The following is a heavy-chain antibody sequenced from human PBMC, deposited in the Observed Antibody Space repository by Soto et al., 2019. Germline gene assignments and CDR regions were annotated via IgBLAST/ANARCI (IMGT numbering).Heavy chain of an antibody. J-gene: IGHJ4*01. D-gene: IGHD7-27*01. CDR1: GFTFSSYV. V-gene: IGHV3-23*01. Sequence: GGSLRLSCAASGFTFSSYVMSWVRQAPGKGLEWVSAISGSGGSTYYADSVKGRFTISRDNSKNTLYLQINSLRAEDTAVYYCAKDSLGALDYWGHGTLVTVSS. CDR2: ISGSGGST. CDR3: AKDSLGALDY.